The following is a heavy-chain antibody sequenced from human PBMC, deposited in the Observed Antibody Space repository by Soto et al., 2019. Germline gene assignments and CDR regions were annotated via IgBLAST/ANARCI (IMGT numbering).Heavy chain of an antibody. V-gene: IGHV4-31*03. CDR3: ARAVYYYDSSGYYLIDY. CDR1: GGSISSGGYY. CDR2: IYYSGST. D-gene: IGHD3-22*01. Sequence: QAQLQESGPGLVKPSQTLSLTCTVSGGSISSGGYYWSWIRQHPGKGLEWIGYIYYSGSTYYNPSLKSRVTISVETSKNKFSLKLSSVTAADTAVYYCARAVYYYDSSGYYLIDYWGQGTLVTVSS. J-gene: IGHJ4*02.